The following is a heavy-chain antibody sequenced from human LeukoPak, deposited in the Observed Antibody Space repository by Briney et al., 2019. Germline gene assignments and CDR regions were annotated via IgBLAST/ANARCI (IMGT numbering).Heavy chain of an antibody. V-gene: IGHV3-13*01. J-gene: IGHJ3*02. CDR2: IGIRDDT. CDR1: GFTFRDYD. Sequence: GGSLRLSCAASGFTFRDYDMHWVRQVPGRGLEWVSAIGIRDDTHYPDSVKGRFTISGENAKNSLYLQMNTLRDGDTAMYYCIRGGIRVSGIDAFDIWGQGTMVTVSS. D-gene: IGHD5/OR15-5a*01. CDR3: IRGGIRVSGIDAFDI.